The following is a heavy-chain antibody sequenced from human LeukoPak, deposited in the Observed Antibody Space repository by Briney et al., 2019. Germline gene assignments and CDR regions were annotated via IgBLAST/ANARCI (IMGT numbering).Heavy chain of an antibody. CDR1: GFTFSSYA. CDR2: VSGSGENT. D-gene: IGHD3-3*01. CDR3: AMKYSTLFY. Sequence: GGSLRLSCAASGFTFSSYAMSWVRQAPGKGLEWVSTVSGSGENTYYADSVKGRFTISRDNSRNTVYLQVNSLRAEDTAVYYCAMKYSTLFYWGQGTLVTVSS. V-gene: IGHV3-23*01. J-gene: IGHJ4*02.